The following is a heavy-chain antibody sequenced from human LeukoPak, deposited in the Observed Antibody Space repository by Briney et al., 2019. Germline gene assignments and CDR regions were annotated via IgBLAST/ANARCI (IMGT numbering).Heavy chain of an antibody. J-gene: IGHJ3*02. Sequence: SETLSLTCAVYGGSFSGYYWSWIRQPPGKGLEWIGEINHSGGTNYNPSLKSRVTISVDTSKNQFSLKLSSVTAADTAVYYCASEYRNDAFDIWGQGTMVTVSS. CDR2: INHSGGT. CDR3: ASEYRNDAFDI. CDR1: GGSFSGYY. D-gene: IGHD6-6*01. V-gene: IGHV4-34*01.